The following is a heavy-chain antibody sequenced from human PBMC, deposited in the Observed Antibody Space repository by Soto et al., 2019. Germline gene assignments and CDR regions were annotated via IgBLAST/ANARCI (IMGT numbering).Heavy chain of an antibody. CDR1: GYTFTSYY. V-gene: IGHV1-46*01. J-gene: IGHJ6*02. CDR2: INPSGGST. Sequence: ASVKVSCKASGYTFTSYYMHWVRQAPGQGLEWMGIINPSGGSTSYAQKFQGRVTMTRDTSTSTVYMELSRLRSEDTAVYYCARDQSITGTIFSYYYYGMDVWGQGTTVTVSS. D-gene: IGHD1-7*01. CDR3: ARDQSITGTIFSYYYYGMDV.